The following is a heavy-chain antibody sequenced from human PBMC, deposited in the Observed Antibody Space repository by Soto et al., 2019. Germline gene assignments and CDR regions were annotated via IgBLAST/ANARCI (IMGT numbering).Heavy chain of an antibody. CDR3: ARDRGVAPPVAGNTHYYYYMDV. J-gene: IGHJ6*03. Sequence: QDQLVQSGVEVKKPGASVKVSCKASGYSFTNYGITWVRQAPGQGFEWMGWISAYNGNTNYAQKFRGRVAMTTEAATSTADLELRSLRADDTAVYYCARDRGVAPPVAGNTHYYYYMDVWGKGTTVTVSS. V-gene: IGHV1-18*01. CDR2: ISAYNGNT. D-gene: IGHD6-19*01. CDR1: GYSFTNYG.